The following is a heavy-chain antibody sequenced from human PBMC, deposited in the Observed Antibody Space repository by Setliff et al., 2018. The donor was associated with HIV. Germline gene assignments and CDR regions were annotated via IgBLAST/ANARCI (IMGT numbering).Heavy chain of an antibody. CDR2: ISPYNGDT. V-gene: IGHV1-18*01. J-gene: IGHJ3*01. Sequence: ASVKVSCKASGYPFTSYGLCWVRQAPGQGLEWMGWISPYNGDTYYDENFQGRVTMTIDTSTSTVYMDLRSLTSDDTAVYYCGRVPYKSAWFSGGHNPFDVWGQGTMVTVSS. CDR3: GRVPYKSAWFSGGHNPFDV. CDR1: GYPFTSYG. D-gene: IGHD6-19*01.